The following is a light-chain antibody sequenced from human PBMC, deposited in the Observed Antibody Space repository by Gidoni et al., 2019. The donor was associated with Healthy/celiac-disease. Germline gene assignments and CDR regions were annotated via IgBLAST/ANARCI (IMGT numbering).Light chain of an antibody. CDR1: QNISSN. CDR3: QQYDNWPRT. Sequence: PSTLSVSAGERATIACRASQNISSNLAWYQQKPGKAPRLLIYGASNRATGIPARFSGSGSGTEFTLTISSLQPEDFAAYYCQQYDNWPRTFGQGTKLEIK. V-gene: IGKV3-15*01. CDR2: GAS. J-gene: IGKJ2*01.